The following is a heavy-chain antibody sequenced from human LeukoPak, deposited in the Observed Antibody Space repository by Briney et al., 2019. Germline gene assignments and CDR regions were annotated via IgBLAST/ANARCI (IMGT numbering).Heavy chain of an antibody. CDR1: GGSISGYY. D-gene: IGHD3-3*01. V-gene: IGHV4-4*07. J-gene: IGHJ4*02. CDR3: ARGDFWSGFYNY. Sequence: SETLSLTCTVSGGSISGYYWSWIRQPAGKGLEWIGRIYTSGTSNYNPSLKSRVTMSVDTSKNQFSLKLSSVTAADTAVYYCARGDFWSGFYNYWGQGTLVTVSS. CDR2: IYTSGTS.